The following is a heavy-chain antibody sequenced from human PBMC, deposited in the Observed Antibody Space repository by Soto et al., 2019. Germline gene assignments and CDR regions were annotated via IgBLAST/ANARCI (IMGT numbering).Heavy chain of an antibody. CDR3: AKDLIYGYNSGRPFDS. V-gene: IGHV3-23*01. J-gene: IGHJ4*02. Sequence: EVQLLESGGGLVQPGGSLRLSCAASGFTFSSFAMSWVRQAPGRGLEWVSAIGSRGDSTYYADSVMGRFTISRDKSKNTLYLQMNSLIAEDTAVYYCAKDLIYGYNSGRPFDSWGQGTLVTVSS. CDR1: GFTFSSFA. D-gene: IGHD6-19*01. CDR2: IGSRGDST.